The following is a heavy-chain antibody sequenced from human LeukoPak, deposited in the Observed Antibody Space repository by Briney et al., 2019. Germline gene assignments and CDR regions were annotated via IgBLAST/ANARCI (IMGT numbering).Heavy chain of an antibody. D-gene: IGHD3-10*01. V-gene: IGHV3-23*01. Sequence: GGSLRVSCVASGITFSTYGMSWVRQAPGKGLEWVSAIRGAGDITDYADSVKGRFTISRDNSKNILYLQMSSLRAEDTAIYCCAKAPYGSGSYYVNLWGQGTLVTVSS. CDR3: AKAPYGSGSYYVNL. J-gene: IGHJ5*02. CDR1: GITFSTYG. CDR2: IRGAGDIT.